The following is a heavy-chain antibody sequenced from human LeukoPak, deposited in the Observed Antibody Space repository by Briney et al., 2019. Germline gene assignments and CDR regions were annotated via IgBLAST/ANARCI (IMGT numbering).Heavy chain of an antibody. CDR1: GFTFSSYA. CDR2: ISGSGGST. CDR3: AKDLSSGWDDGHDAFDI. D-gene: IGHD6-19*01. Sequence: QAGGSLRLSCAASGFTFSSYAMSWVRQAPGKGLEWVSAISGSGGSTYYADSVKGRFTISRDNSKNTLYLQMNSLRAEDTAVYYCAKDLSSGWDDGHDAFDIWGQGTMVTVSS. V-gene: IGHV3-23*01. J-gene: IGHJ3*02.